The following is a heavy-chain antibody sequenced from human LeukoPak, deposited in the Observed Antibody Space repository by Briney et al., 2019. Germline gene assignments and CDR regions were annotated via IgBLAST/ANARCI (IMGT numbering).Heavy chain of an antibody. CDR2: IKPNSGGT. D-gene: IGHD3-10*01. J-gene: IGHJ4*02. Sequence: ASVKVSCKASGYTFSDYYMHWVRQAPGQGLEWMGWIKPNSGGTNYAQKFQGRVTMTRDTSISTAYLQWRSLNASDTAMYYCATRRGALDYWGQGTLVTVSS. CDR1: GYTFSDYY. CDR3: ATRRGALDY. V-gene: IGHV1-2*02.